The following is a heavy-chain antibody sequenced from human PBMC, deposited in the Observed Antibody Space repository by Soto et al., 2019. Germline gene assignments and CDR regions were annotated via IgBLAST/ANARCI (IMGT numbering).Heavy chain of an antibody. CDR1: CGSISSYY. D-gene: IGHD3-22*01. V-gene: IGHV4-59*01. CDR2: IYYSGST. CDR3: ARSPLTYYYDSSGYDYFDY. Sequence: SETLSLTCTVSCGSISSYYWSWIRQPPGKGLEWIGYIYYSGSTNYNPSLKSRVTISVDTSKNQFSLKLSSVTAADTAVYYCARSPLTYYYDSSGYDYFDYWGQGTLVTVSS. J-gene: IGHJ4*02.